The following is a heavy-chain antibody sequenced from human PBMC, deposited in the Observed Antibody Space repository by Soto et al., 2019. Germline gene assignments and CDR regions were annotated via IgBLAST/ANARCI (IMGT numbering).Heavy chain of an antibody. J-gene: IGHJ5*02. D-gene: IGHD3-10*01. CDR2: IYYSGST. CDR1: GGSISSGDYY. V-gene: IGHV4-30-4*01. CDR3: ARGGGDILLWFGDPEGWFDP. Sequence: SETLSLTCTVSGGSISSGDYYWSWIRQPPGKGLEWIGYIYYSGSTYYNPSLKSRVTISVDTSKNQFSLKLSSVTAADTAVYYCARGGGDILLWFGDPEGWFDPWGQGTLVTVSS.